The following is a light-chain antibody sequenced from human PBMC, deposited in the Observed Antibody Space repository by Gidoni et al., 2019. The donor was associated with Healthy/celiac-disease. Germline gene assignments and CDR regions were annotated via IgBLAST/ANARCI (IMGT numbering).Light chain of an antibody. CDR1: QSVSSY. CDR3: QQRSNWLALT. CDR2: DAS. J-gene: IGKJ4*01. Sequence: EIVLTQSPATLSLSPGERATLSCRASQSVSSYLAWYQQKPGQAPRLLIYDASTRATGIPARFSGSGSGTDFTLTISSLEPEDFAVYYCQQRSNWLALTFXGXTKVEIK. V-gene: IGKV3-11*01.